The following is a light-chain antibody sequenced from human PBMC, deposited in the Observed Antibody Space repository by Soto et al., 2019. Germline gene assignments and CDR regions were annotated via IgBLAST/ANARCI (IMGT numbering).Light chain of an antibody. CDR2: DVS. CDR3: SSYTTSNTRQIV. J-gene: IGLJ1*01. Sequence: QAVLTQPASVSXSPGQSITISCTGTSSDVGGYNYVSWYQHRPGKAPKLIIYDVSNRPSGVSIRFSGSKSDNTASLTISGLQPEDEADYHCSSYTTSNTRQIVFGTGTKVTVL. CDR1: SSDVGGYNY. V-gene: IGLV2-14*03.